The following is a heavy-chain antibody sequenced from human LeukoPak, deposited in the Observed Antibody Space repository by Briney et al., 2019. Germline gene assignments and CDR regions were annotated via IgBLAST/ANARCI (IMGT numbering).Heavy chain of an antibody. D-gene: IGHD6-25*01. CDR1: GFNFYSFT. Sequence: PGGSLRLPCVASGFNFYSFTMNWVRQAPGKGLEWVSYISSGGSTIYYRDSVKGRFTISRDNDKNSLYLQMNSLSAEDTAVYYCATTTSSGWVPFDYWGQETLVAVSS. J-gene: IGHJ4*02. CDR3: ATTTSSGWVPFDY. V-gene: IGHV3-48*01. CDR2: ISSGGSTI.